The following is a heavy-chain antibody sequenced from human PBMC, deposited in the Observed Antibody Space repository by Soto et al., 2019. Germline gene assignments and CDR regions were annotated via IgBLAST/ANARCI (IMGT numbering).Heavy chain of an antibody. CDR3: ARIRAYYGSGSYLRPLDY. CDR1: GFTFTSYA. J-gene: IGHJ4*02. CDR2: ISYDGSNK. V-gene: IGHV3-30-3*01. Sequence: QVQLVESGGGVVQPGRSLRLSCAASGFTFTSYAMHWVRQAPGEGLEWVALISYDGSNKYYADSVKGRFTISRDNSKNTLFLQINSLRLDDTAVYYCARIRAYYGSGSYLRPLDYWGQGTLVTVSS. D-gene: IGHD3-10*01.